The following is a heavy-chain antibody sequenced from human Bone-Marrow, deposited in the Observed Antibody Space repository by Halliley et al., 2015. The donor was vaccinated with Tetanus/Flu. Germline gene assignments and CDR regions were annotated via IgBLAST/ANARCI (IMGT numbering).Heavy chain of an antibody. CDR1: GYTFTTFA. V-gene: IGHV1-18*01. D-gene: IGHD1-26*01. Sequence: VQLVQSGAEVKKPGASVRVSCKASGYTFTTFAISWVRQAPGQGLEWMGRINTYNGDTKFAQGLQGRVTMTTDTSTSTAYMELRSLRFDDTAIYYCARDLTWGYFDYWGQGILVTVSS. J-gene: IGHJ4*02. CDR3: ARDLTWGYFDY. CDR2: INTYNGDT.